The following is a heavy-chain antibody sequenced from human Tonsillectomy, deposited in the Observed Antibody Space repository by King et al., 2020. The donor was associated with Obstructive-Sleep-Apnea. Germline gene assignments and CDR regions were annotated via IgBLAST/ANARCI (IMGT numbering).Heavy chain of an antibody. CDR2: IYYSGST. CDR1: GGSVSSGSYY. V-gene: IGHV4-61*01. D-gene: IGHD3-3*01. J-gene: IGHJ4*02. CDR3: ARGNDFWSGYYIRS. Sequence: QLQESGPGLVKPSETLSLTCTVSGGSVSSGSYYWSWIRQPPGKGLEWIGYIYYSGSTNYHPSLKSRVTISVDTSKNQFSLKLSSVTAADTAVYYCARGNDFWSGYYIRSWGQGTLVTVSS.